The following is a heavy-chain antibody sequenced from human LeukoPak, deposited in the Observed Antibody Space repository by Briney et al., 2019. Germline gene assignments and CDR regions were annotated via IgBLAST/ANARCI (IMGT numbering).Heavy chain of an antibody. CDR1: GGSISSGSYY. Sequence: SQTLSLTCTVSGGSISSGSYYWSWIRQPAGKGLEWIGRIYTSGSTNYNPSLKSRVTISVDTSKNQFSLKLSSVTAADTAVYYCARVDYYDRVDYWGQGTLVTVS. CDR2: IYTSGST. D-gene: IGHD3-22*01. J-gene: IGHJ4*02. CDR3: ARVDYYDRVDY. V-gene: IGHV4-61*02.